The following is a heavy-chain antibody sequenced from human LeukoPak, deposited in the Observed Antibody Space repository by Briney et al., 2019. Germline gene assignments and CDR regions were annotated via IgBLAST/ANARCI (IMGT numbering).Heavy chain of an antibody. CDR1: GGTFSSYA. CDR3: ARGGGGGTYYYFGMDV. D-gene: IGHD2-21*01. Sequence: ASAKVSCTASGGTFSSYAISWVRQAPGQGLEWMGWISTYNGNTNYAQNLQGRVTMTSDTSTSTAYMELRSLRSDDTAVYYCARGGGGGTYYYFGMDVWGQGTTVTVSS. V-gene: IGHV1-18*01. CDR2: ISTYNGNT. J-gene: IGHJ6*02.